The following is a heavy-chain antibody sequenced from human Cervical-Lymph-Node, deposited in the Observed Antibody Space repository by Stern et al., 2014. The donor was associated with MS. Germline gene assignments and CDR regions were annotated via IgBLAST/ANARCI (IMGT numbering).Heavy chain of an antibody. CDR2: IYWDDAK. D-gene: IGHD2-8*01. V-gene: IGHV2-5*09. CDR1: GFSLSTSGVG. Sequence: QVTLRESGPTLVKPPQTLTLTCTFSGFSLSTSGVGVGWLRQPPGKALDWLALIYWDDAKRYLPSLKSRLPSTKDTSKNQVVLTMTNMDPVDTATYYCAHSRPNGGMDVWGQGTTVTVSS. J-gene: IGHJ6*02. CDR3: AHSRPNGGMDV.